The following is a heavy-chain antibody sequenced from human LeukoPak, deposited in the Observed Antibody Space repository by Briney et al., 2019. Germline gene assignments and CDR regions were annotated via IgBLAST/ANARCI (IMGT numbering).Heavy chain of an antibody. CDR1: GGSFSDYY. Sequence: SETLSLTCAVYGGSFSDYYWSWIRQPPGKGLEWIGEINHSGSTNYNPSLKSRVTISVDTSKNQFSLKLSSVTAADTAVYYCARVRRTFRYYYDSSGSFYFDYWGQGTLVTVSS. CDR2: INHSGST. CDR3: ARVRRTFRYYYDSSGSFYFDY. V-gene: IGHV4-34*01. J-gene: IGHJ4*02. D-gene: IGHD3-22*01.